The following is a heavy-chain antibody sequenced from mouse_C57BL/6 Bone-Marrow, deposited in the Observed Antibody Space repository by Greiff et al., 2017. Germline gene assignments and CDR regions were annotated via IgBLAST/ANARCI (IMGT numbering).Heavy chain of an antibody. V-gene: IGHV1-82*01. Sequence: QVQLKQSGPELVKPGASVKISCKASGYAFSSSWMNWVKQRPGKGLEWIGRLYPGDGDTNYNGKFKGKATLTADKSSSTAYMQLSSLTSEDSAVDFCARSRTVVAPDYWGQGTTLTVSS. CDR2: LYPGDGDT. J-gene: IGHJ2*01. CDR1: GYAFSSSW. CDR3: ARSRTVVAPDY. D-gene: IGHD1-1*01.